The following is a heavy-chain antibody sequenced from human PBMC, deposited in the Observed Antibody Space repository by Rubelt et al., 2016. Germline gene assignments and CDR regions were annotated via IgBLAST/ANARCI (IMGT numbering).Heavy chain of an antibody. Sequence: QVQLQQWGAGLLKPSETLSLTCAVYGGSFSGYYWSWIRQPPGKGLAWIGEINHSGSTNYNPSLKSRVTISVDTSKNQFSLKLSSVTAADTAVYYCARHPGAATKVDYWGQGTLVTVSS. V-gene: IGHV4-34*01. D-gene: IGHD6-13*01. CDR1: GGSFSGYY. CDR3: ARHPGAATKVDY. CDR2: INHSGST. J-gene: IGHJ4*02.